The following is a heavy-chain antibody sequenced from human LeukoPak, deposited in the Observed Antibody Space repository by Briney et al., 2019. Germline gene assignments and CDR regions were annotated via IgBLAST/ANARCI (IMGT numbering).Heavy chain of an antibody. CDR1: GYTFTSYA. D-gene: IGHD6-19*01. J-gene: IGHJ4*02. CDR3: ARVKSSSGRYLDY. CDR2: INTNTGNS. Sequence: ASVKVSCKASGYTFTSYAMNWVRQAPGQGLEWMGWINTNTGNSTYAQGFTGRFVFSLDTSVSTTYLQISSLKAEDTAVYYCARVKSSSGRYLDYWGQGTLVTVSS. V-gene: IGHV7-4-1*02.